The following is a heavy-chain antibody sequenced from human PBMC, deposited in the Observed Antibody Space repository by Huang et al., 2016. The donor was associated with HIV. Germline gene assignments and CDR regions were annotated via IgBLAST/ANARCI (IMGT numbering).Heavy chain of an antibody. J-gene: IGHJ4*02. CDR3: ARDATGYGTGWSTEFDY. Sequence: HVQLVQSGADVKKPGASVKVSCKASGYTFDSYGINWVRQAPGQGLEWMGWSGPNSGKTNHAQKLQRRVTMTTDTTTSTAYMELRILTSDDTAVYYCARDATGYGTGWSTEFDYWGQGTLVTVSS. CDR1: GYTFDSYG. D-gene: IGHD6-19*01. V-gene: IGHV1-18*04. CDR2: SGPNSGKT.